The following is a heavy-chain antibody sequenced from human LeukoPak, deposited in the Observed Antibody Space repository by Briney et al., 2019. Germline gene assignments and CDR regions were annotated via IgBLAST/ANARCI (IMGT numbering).Heavy chain of an antibody. V-gene: IGHV3-21*01. J-gene: IGHJ4*02. CDR2: ISSSSSYI. D-gene: IGHD2-2*01. CDR1: GFTFSSHS. Sequence: GGSLRLSCAASGFTFSSHSMNWVRQAPGKGLEWVSSISSSSSYIYYADSVKGRFTISRDNAKNSLYLQMNSLRAEDTAVYYCARDGGYCSSTNCYVFDYWGQGTLVTVSS. CDR3: ARDGGYCSSTNCYVFDY.